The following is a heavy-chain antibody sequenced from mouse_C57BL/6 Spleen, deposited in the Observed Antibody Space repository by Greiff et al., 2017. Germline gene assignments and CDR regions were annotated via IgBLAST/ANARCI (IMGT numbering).Heavy chain of an antibody. J-gene: IGHJ4*01. V-gene: IGHV1-82*01. CDR3: AGVYYDYGDYAMDY. Sequence: QVQLQQSGPELVKPGASVKISCKASGYAFSSSWMNWVKQRPGKGLEWIGRIYPGDGDTNYNGKFKGKATLTADKSSSTAYMQLSSLTSEDSAVYFCAGVYYDYGDYAMDYWGQGTSVTVAS. CDR2: IYPGDGDT. D-gene: IGHD2-4*01. CDR1: GYAFSSSW.